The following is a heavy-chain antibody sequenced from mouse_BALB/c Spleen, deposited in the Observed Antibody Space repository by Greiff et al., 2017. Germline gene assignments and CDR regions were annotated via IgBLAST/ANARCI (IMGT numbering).Heavy chain of an antibody. V-gene: IGHV1S81*02. CDR3: ARGPGMDY. CDR1: GYTFTSYW. Sequence: VQLQQPGAELVKPGASVKLSCKASGYTFTSYWMHWVKQRPGQGLEWIGEINPSNGRTNYNEKFKSKATLTVDKSSSTAYMQLSSLTSEDSAVYYCARGPGMDYWGQGTSVTVSS. CDR2: INPSNGRT. J-gene: IGHJ4*01.